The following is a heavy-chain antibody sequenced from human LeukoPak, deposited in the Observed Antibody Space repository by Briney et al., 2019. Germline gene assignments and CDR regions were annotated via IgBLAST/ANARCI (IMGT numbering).Heavy chain of an antibody. Sequence: SETLSLTCTVSGGSISSYYWSWIRQPAGKGLEWIGRIYTSGSTNYNPSLKSRVTMSVDTSKNQFSLKLSSVTAADTAVYYCARVRGYYGSGSPEYAFDIWGQGTMVTVSS. D-gene: IGHD3-10*01. V-gene: IGHV4-4*07. CDR2: IYTSGST. J-gene: IGHJ3*02. CDR1: GGSISSYY. CDR3: ARVRGYYGSGSPEYAFDI.